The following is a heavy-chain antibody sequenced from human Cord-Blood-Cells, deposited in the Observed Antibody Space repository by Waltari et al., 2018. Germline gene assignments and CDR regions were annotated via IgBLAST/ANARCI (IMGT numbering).Heavy chain of an antibody. V-gene: IGHV3-33*01. CDR1: GFTLSSYG. Sequence: QVQLVESGGGVVQPGRSLRLSCAASGFTLSSYGMHWVRQAPGKGLEWVAVIWYDGSNKYYADSVKGRFTISRDNSKNTLYLQMNSLRAEDTAVYYCARGSDRWEGDFDYWGQGTLVTVSS. D-gene: IGHD1-26*01. CDR3: ARGSDRWEGDFDY. J-gene: IGHJ4*02. CDR2: IWYDGSNK.